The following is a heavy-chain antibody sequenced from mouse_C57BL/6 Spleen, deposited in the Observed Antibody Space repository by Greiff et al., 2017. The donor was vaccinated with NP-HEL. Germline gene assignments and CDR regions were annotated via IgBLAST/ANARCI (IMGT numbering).Heavy chain of an antibody. CDR2: IWSGGST. CDR1: GFSLTSYG. D-gene: IGHD2-3*01. J-gene: IGHJ3*01. CDR3: ASYDGYYGLFAY. Sequence: QVQLQQSGPGLVQPSQSLSITCTVSGFSLTSYGVHWVRQSPGKGLEWLGVIWSGGSTDYNAAFISRLSISKDNSKSQVFFKMNSLQADDTAIYYCASYDGYYGLFAYWGQGTLVTVSA. V-gene: IGHV2-2*01.